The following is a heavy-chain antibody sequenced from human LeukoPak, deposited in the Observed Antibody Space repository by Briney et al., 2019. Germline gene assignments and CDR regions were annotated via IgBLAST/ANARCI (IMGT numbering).Heavy chain of an antibody. D-gene: IGHD3-10*01. CDR3: ARERAYGSGSYSYFDY. CDR2: ISGSGGST. Sequence: GGSLRLSCAASGFTFSSYAMSWVRQAPGKGLEWVSAISGSGGSTYYADSVKGRFTISRDNAKNSLYLQMNSLRAEDTAVYYCARERAYGSGSYSYFDYWGQGTLVTVSS. J-gene: IGHJ4*02. V-gene: IGHV3-23*01. CDR1: GFTFSSYA.